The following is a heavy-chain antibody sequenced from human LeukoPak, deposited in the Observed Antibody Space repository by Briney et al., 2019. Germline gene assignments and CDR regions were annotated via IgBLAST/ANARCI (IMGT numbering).Heavy chain of an antibody. CDR1: GYTFTSYG. CDR2: ISAYNGNT. J-gene: IGHJ4*02. V-gene: IGHV1-18*01. Sequence: PWASVKVSCKASGYTFTSYGISWVRQAPGQGLEWMGWISAYNGNTNYAQKLQGRVTMTADTSTSTAYMELRSLRSDDTAVYYCATSARGRASGSFYGYWGQGTLVTVSS. D-gene: IGHD1-26*01. CDR3: ATSARGRASGSFYGY.